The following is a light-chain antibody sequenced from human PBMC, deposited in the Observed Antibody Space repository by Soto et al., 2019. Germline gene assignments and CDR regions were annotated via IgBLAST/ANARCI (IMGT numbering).Light chain of an antibody. V-gene: IGLV1-40*01. J-gene: IGLJ1*01. CDR1: SSNIGANYD. CDR2: GNS. CDR3: QSYDSTLSARYV. Sequence: QPVLTQPPSVSGAPGQRVTISCTGSSSNIGANYDVHWYQQRPGTAPKLLIFGNSNRPSGVPDRFSGSKSGTSASLAITGRQAEDEGDYYCQSYDSTLSARYVFGTGTKVTVL.